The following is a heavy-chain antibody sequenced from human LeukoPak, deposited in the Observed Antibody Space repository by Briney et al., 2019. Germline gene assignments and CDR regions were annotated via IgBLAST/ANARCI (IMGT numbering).Heavy chain of an antibody. CDR1: GFTFSDCN. J-gene: IGHJ4*02. CDR2: ITTTGTHT. D-gene: IGHD3-22*01. CDR3: AKGYYDSSGYSYFDY. V-gene: IGHV3-21*04. Sequence: GGSLRLSCAASGFTFSDCNMNWVRQAPGRGLEWVSSITTTGTHTYYADSVKGRFTISRDNAKNSLYLQMNSLRAEDTALYYCAKGYYDSSGYSYFDYWGQGTLVTVSS.